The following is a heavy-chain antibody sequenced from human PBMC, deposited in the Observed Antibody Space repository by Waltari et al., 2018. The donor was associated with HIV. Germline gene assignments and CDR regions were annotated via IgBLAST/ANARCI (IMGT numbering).Heavy chain of an antibody. J-gene: IGHJ5*02. Sequence: QVQLQQWGAGLLQPSETLSLTCAVYGGSFSGYYWSWIRQPPGKGLEWIGEINHSGSTNYNPSLKSRVTISVDTSKNQFSLKLSSVTAADTAVYYCARGGELITIFEPNNWFDPWGQGTLVTVSS. CDR2: INHSGST. CDR3: ARGGELITIFEPNNWFDP. D-gene: IGHD3-3*01. CDR1: GGSFSGYY. V-gene: IGHV4-34*01.